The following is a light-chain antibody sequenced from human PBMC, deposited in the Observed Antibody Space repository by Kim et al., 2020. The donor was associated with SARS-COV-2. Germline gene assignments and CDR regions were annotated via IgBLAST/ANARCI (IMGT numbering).Light chain of an antibody. CDR2: FDS. V-gene: IGLV3-21*04. CDR3: QVWDTSSDYQYV. J-gene: IGLJ1*01. CDR1: NIGSNS. Sequence: SYELTQPPSVSVAPGKTARITCGGDNIGSNSVHWYQKKSGQAPVLVMYFDSDRPAEIPERFSAPKSGNTATLTINKVEAGDEADYYCQVWDTSSDYQYVFGTGTKVTVL.